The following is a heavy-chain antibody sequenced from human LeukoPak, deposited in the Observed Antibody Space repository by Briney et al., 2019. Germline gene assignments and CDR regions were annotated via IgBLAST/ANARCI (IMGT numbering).Heavy chain of an antibody. CDR1: GFRVTSYW. D-gene: IGHD6-13*01. Sequence: GESLKISCKASGFRVTSYWIGWVRQMPGKGLEWMGSVYPGDSDTRYSPSFQGQVTISADKSISTAYLQWSSLKASDTAMYYCARLRIAAAGLDYWGQGTLVTVSS. V-gene: IGHV5-51*01. CDR2: VYPGDSDT. CDR3: ARLRIAAAGLDY. J-gene: IGHJ4*02.